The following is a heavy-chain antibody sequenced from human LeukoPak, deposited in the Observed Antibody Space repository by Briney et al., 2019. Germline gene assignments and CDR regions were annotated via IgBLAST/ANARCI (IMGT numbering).Heavy chain of an antibody. CDR2: ISFDGANK. CDR1: GFTFSMSS. J-gene: IGHJ4*02. V-gene: IGHV3-30*04. D-gene: IGHD6-13*01. Sequence: GGSLRLSCATSGFTFSMSSMHWVRLAPGKGLEWLAGISFDGANKFSGDSVKGRFSISRDNSKNTLYLQMNSLGLDDTAVYFCARGRAGIAAAGFDYWGRGTLVTVSS. CDR3: ARGRAGIAAAGFDY.